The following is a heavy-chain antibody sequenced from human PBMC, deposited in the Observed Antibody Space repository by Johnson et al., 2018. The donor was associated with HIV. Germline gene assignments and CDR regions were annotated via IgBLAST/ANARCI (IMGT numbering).Heavy chain of an antibody. Sequence: QVQLVESGGGVVQPGGSLRLSCAASGFTFSSYGMHWVRQAPGKGLEWVAFIRYDGSNKYYADSVKGRFTISRDNSKNTLYLQMNSLGAEDTAVYYWAKDMGAYQLLYAFDIWGQGTMVTVSS. V-gene: IGHV3-30*02. D-gene: IGHD2-2*02. CDR2: IRYDGSNK. J-gene: IGHJ3*02. CDR1: GFTFSSYG. CDR3: AKDMGAYQLLYAFDI.